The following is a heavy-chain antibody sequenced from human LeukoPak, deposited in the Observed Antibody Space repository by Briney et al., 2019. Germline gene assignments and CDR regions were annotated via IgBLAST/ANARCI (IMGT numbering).Heavy chain of an antibody. V-gene: IGHV3-21*01. CDR3: ARPPFMDAPMAFYWYFDL. CDR2: IGSTSTYM. CDR1: GFTFSGYS. D-gene: IGHD5-18*01. Sequence: GGSLRLSCTASGFTFSGYSMSWVRQAPGKGLEWVSSIGSTSTYMYYADSVKGRFTISRDNAKNSLYLQMNSLRAEDTAVYYCARPPFMDAPMAFYWYFDLWGRGTLVTVSP. J-gene: IGHJ2*01.